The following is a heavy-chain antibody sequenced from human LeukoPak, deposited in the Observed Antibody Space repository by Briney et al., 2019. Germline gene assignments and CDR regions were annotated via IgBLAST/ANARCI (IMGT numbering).Heavy chain of an antibody. CDR1: GGSISSSSYY. J-gene: IGHJ5*02. V-gene: IGHV4-39*07. CDR3: ARAYDFWSGYYLFDP. D-gene: IGHD3-3*01. CDR2: IYYSGST. Sequence: SETLSLTCTVSGGSISSSSYYWGWIRQPPGKGLEWIGSIYYSGSTYYNPSLKSRVTISVDTSKNQFSLKVTSVTAADTAVYYCARAYDFWSGYYLFDPWGQGTLVTVSS.